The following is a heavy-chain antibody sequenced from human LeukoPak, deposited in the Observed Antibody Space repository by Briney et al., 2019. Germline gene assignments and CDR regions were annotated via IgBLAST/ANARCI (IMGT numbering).Heavy chain of an antibody. CDR3: ASQISGYDYDVPATLDY. CDR2: IYYSGST. CDR1: GGSISSSSYY. V-gene: IGHV4-39*07. Sequence: SETLSLTCTVSGGSISSSSYYWGWIRQPPGKGLEWIGSIYYSGSTYYNPSLKSRVTVSVDTSKNQFSLKLSSVTAADTAVYYCASQISGYDYDVPATLDYWGQGTLVTVSS. D-gene: IGHD5-12*01. J-gene: IGHJ4*02.